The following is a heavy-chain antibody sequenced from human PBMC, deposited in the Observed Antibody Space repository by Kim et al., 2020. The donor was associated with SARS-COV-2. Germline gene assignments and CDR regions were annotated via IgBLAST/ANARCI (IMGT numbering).Heavy chain of an antibody. CDR1: GYSFTSYW. CDR3: ARHGRVDETWVGSSSPRWANWFDP. CDR2: IYPGDSDT. D-gene: IGHD6-6*01. J-gene: IGHJ5*02. V-gene: IGHV5-51*01. Sequence: GESLKISCKGSGYSFTSYWIGWVRQMPGKGLEWMGIIYPGDSDTRYSPSFQGQVTISADKSISTAYLQWSSLKASDTAMYYCARHGRVDETWVGSSSPRWANWFDPWGQEPWSPSPQ.